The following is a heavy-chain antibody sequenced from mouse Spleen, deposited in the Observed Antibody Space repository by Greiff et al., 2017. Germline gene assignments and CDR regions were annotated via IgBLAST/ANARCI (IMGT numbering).Heavy chain of an antibody. CDR1: GFTFSSYA. J-gene: IGHJ1*01. CDR2: ISSGGGNT. Sequence: EVHLVESGGGLVKRGGSLKLSCAASGFTFSSYAMSWVRQTPEKRLEWVATISSGGGNTYYPDSVKGRFTISRDNAKNTLYLQMSSLKSEDTAMYYCAREASYWYFDVWGAGTTVTVSS. V-gene: IGHV5-9-3*01. CDR3: AREASYWYFDV.